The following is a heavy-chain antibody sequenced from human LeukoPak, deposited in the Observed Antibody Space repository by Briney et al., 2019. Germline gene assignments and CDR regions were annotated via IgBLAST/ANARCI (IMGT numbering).Heavy chain of an antibody. V-gene: IGHV4-31*03. D-gene: IGHD3-3*01. Sequence: SETLSLTCTVSGGSISSGGYYWSWIRQHPGKGLEWIGYIYYSGSTYYNPSLKSRVTISVDTSKNQFSLKLSSVTAADTAVYYCARHHARRFLEYYYYYYMDVWGKGTTVTVSS. CDR3: ARHHARRFLEYYYYYYMDV. CDR2: IYYSGST. J-gene: IGHJ6*03. CDR1: GGSISSGGYY.